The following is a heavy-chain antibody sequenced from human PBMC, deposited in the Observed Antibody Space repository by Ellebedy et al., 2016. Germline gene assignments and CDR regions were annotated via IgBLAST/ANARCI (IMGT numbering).Heavy chain of an antibody. J-gene: IGHJ6*02. CDR3: ARDPYPGTGSYLYGMYV. Sequence: GESLKISCAASGFTFSNYVMHWVRQAPGKGLEWVAVIWSGGSDKDFADSVKGRFTISRDDSKNTLYLQMNSLRAADTAVYYCARDPYPGTGSYLYGMYVWGQGTTVTVSS. D-gene: IGHD1-1*01. CDR1: GFTFSNYV. CDR2: IWSGGSDK. V-gene: IGHV3-33*01.